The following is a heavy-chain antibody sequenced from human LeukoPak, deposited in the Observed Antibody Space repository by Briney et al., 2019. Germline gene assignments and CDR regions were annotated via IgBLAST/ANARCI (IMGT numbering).Heavy chain of an antibody. Sequence: GGSLRLSCAASGFIFTDYWLNWVGQAPGKGLGGVSYISSSSSTIYYADSVKGRFTISRDNAKNSLYLQMNSLRAEDTAVYYCARDSAPQDIVVVPAANGGFDPWGQGTLVTVSS. J-gene: IGHJ5*02. CDR1: GFIFTDYW. CDR3: ARDSAPQDIVVVPAANGGFDP. D-gene: IGHD2-2*01. V-gene: IGHV3-48*04. CDR2: ISSSSSTI.